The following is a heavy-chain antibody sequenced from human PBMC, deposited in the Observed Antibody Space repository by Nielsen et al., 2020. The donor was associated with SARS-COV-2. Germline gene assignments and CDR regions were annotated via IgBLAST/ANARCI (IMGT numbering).Heavy chain of an antibody. CDR3: AKDRAIFMIYITRGGPDS. CDR2: ISYEGSKQ. J-gene: IGHJ4*02. D-gene: IGHD3/OR15-3a*01. V-gene: IGHV3-30*18. Sequence: WIRQPPGKGLEWVAYISYEGSKQYYAAPVKGRFTISRDFSKSTLYLQMNSLRTEDTAIYYCAKDRAIFMIYITRGGPDSWGQGTLVTVSS.